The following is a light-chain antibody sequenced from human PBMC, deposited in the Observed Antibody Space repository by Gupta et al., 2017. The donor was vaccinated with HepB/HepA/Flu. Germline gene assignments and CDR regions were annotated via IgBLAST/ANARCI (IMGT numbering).Light chain of an antibody. V-gene: IGKV1-39*01. CDR3: LQSYSTPWT. CDR1: QSIDNY. J-gene: IGKJ1*01. Sequence: DIQLTQSPSSLSASVGDRVTITCRASQSIDNYLNWYQQNPGKAPKVVIYTASRLESGVPSRFSGSGSETDFTLTISRLQPEDFASYYCLQSYSTPWTFGQGTKVEVK. CDR2: TAS.